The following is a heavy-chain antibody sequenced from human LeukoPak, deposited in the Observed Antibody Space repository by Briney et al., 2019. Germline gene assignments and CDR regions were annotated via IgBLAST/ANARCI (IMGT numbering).Heavy chain of an antibody. Sequence: PGGSLRLSCAASGFTFSCYWMSWVRQAPGKGLEWVANIRQGGSVQNYVSSVKGRFTISRENPKNSVYLQMGRLRAEDTAVYYCLVTTRNCGFAYWGQGTLVTVSS. CDR2: IRQGGSVQ. J-gene: IGHJ4*02. CDR1: GFTFSCYW. D-gene: IGHD2-21*01. V-gene: IGHV3-7*01. CDR3: LVTTRNCGFAY.